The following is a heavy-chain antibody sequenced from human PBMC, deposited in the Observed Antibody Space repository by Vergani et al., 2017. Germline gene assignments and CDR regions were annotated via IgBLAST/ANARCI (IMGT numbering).Heavy chain of an antibody. D-gene: IGHD1-1*01. Sequence: EVQLVESGGGLVQPGGSLRLSCAASGFTFSSYSMNWVRQAPGKGLEWVSYISSSSSYIYYADSVKGRFTISRDNAKNSLYLQMNSLRAEDTAVYYCARDRSGTTGGGHYWGQGTLVTVSS. V-gene: IGHV3-21*05. CDR3: ARDRSGTTGGGHY. CDR2: ISSSSSYI. J-gene: IGHJ4*02. CDR1: GFTFSSYS.